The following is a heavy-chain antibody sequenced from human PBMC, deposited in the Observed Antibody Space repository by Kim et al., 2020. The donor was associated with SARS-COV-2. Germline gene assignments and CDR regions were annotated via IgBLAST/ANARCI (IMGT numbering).Heavy chain of an antibody. CDR3: AREGVEQPNNYYYYGMDV. CDR2: IIPIFGTA. J-gene: IGHJ6*02. CDR1: GGTFSSYA. Sequence: SVKVSCKASGGTFSSYAISWVRQAPGQGLEWMGGIIPIFGTANYAQKFQGRVTITADESTSTAYMELSSLRSEDTAVYYCAREGVEQPNNYYYYGMDVWGQGTTVTVSS. V-gene: IGHV1-69*13. D-gene: IGHD6-13*01.